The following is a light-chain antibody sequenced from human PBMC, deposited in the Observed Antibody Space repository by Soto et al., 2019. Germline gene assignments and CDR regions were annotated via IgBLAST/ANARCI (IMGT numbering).Light chain of an antibody. CDR1: QSISSN. J-gene: IGKJ1*01. CDR3: QQYNKWPWT. V-gene: IGKV3-15*01. Sequence: EIVLTQSPATLSLSPGERATLSCRASQSISSNLAWYQQKPGQAPRLLISGASTGATGVPATFSGSGSGTEFTLTINSLQSEDFAIYYCQQYNKWPWTFGQGTKLDIK. CDR2: GAS.